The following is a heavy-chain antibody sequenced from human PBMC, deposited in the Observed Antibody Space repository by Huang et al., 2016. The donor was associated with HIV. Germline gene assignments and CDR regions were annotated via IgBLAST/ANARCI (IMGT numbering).Heavy chain of an antibody. D-gene: IGHD2-15*01. J-gene: IGHJ5*02. CDR1: GFTFSDYY. CDR3: ARGRYRLHP. Sequence: QVQLVESGGGLVKPEGSLRLSCAASGFTFSDYYMAWIRQAPGKGLECISYISNTGDTLYYADSVRDRFTISRDNAKKSLSLQINSLRADYTAVYYCARGRYRLHPWGQGALVVVSS. V-gene: IGHV3-11*01. CDR2: ISNTGDTL.